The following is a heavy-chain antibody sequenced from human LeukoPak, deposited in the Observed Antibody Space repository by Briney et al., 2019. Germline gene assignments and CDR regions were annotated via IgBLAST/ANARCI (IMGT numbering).Heavy chain of an antibody. CDR1: GGSISSGGYY. Sequence: PSETLSLTCTVSGGSISSGGYYWSWIRQHPGKGLEWIGYIYYSGGTYYNPSLKSRVTISVDTSKNQFSLKLSSVTAADTAVYYCARVNYYYDSSGYSNWFDPWGQGTLVTVSS. V-gene: IGHV4-31*03. CDR2: IYYSGGT. CDR3: ARVNYYYDSSGYSNWFDP. D-gene: IGHD3-22*01. J-gene: IGHJ5*02.